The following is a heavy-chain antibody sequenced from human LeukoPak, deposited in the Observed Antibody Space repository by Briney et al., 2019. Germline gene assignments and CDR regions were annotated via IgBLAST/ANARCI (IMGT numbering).Heavy chain of an antibody. CDR3: ATVSIAAAGTDSDY. D-gene: IGHD6-13*01. CDR1: GYTFTDYY. J-gene: IGHJ4*02. Sequence: ATVKISCKVSGYTFTDYYMHWVQQAPGKGLEWMGLVDPEDGETICAEKFQGRVTITADTSTDTAYMELSSLRSEDTAVYYCATVSIAAAGTDSDYWGQGTLVTVSS. V-gene: IGHV1-69-2*01. CDR2: VDPEDGET.